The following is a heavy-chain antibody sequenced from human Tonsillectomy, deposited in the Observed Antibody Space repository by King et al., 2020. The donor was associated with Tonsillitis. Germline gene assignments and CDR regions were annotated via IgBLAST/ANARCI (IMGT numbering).Heavy chain of an antibody. CDR3: AKEIRFCSGGNCYHNYFDY. CDR2: ISWNGGSI. Sequence: VQLVESGGGLVQSGRSLRLSCAASGFTFDDYAMHWVRQAPGKGLEWVSGISWNGGSIGYADSVKGRFTISRDNAKNSLYLQMNSLRTEDTALYFCAKEIRFCSGGNCYHNYFDYWGQGTLVTVSS. CDR1: GFTFDDYA. D-gene: IGHD2-15*01. V-gene: IGHV3-9*01. J-gene: IGHJ4*02.